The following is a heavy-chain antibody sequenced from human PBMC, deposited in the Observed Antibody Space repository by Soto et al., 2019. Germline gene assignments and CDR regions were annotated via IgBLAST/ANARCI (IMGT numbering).Heavy chain of an antibody. Sequence: GGSLRLSCAASGFTFSSYAMSWVRQAPGKGLEWVSSFSGSGGGTYYADSVKGRFTFSRDNSKNTLYLQMNSLRAEDTAVYYCAKFGMATTKRSPPYYIDYWGQGALVTVSS. CDR2: FSGSGGGT. D-gene: IGHD1-1*01. CDR3: AKFGMATTKRSPPYYIDY. V-gene: IGHV3-23*01. J-gene: IGHJ4*02. CDR1: GFTFSSYA.